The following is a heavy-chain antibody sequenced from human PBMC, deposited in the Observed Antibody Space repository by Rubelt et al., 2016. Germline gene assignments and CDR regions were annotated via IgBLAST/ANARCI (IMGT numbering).Heavy chain of an antibody. J-gene: IGHJ6*02. D-gene: IGHD2-2*01. Sequence: GGIIPIFGTANYAQKFQGRVTITADESTSTAYMEPSSLRSEDTAVYYCARGNIVVVPAAIGYYYYYGMDVWGQGTTVTVSS. CDR2: IIPIFGTA. V-gene: IGHV1-69*01. CDR3: ARGNIVVVPAAIGYYYYYGMDV.